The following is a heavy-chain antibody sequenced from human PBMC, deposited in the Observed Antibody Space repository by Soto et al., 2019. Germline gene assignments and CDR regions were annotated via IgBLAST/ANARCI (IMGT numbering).Heavy chain of an antibody. J-gene: IGHJ4*02. CDR2: IIPIFGTA. V-gene: IGHV1-69*13. CDR3: EVVGATRTLDPYYFDY. Sequence: ASVKVSCKASGGTFSSYAISWVRQAPGQGLEWMGGIIPIFGTANYAQKFQGRVTITADESTSTAYMELSSLRSEDTAVYYCEVVGATRTLDPYYFDYWGQGTLVTVSS. CDR1: GGTFSSYA. D-gene: IGHD1-26*01.